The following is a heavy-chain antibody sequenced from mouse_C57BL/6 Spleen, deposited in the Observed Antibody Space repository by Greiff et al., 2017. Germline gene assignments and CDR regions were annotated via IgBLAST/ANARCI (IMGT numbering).Heavy chain of an antibody. D-gene: IGHD1-1*01. J-gene: IGHJ4*01. CDR2: ISDGGSYT. CDR3: ARCFITTVVATNYYAMDY. V-gene: IGHV5-4*03. CDR1: GFTFSSYA. Sequence: DVMLVESGGGLVKPGGSLKLSCAASGFTFSSYAMSWVRQTPEKRLEWVATISDGGSYTYYPDNVKGRFTISRDNAKNNLYLQMSHLKSEDTAMYYCARCFITTVVATNYYAMDYWGQGTSVTVSS.